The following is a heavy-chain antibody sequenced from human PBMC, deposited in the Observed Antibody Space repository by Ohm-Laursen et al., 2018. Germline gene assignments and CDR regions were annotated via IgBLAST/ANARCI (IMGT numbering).Heavy chain of an antibody. Sequence: RESLKISCKASGFTFNSYWMRWVRQAPGKGLEWVANIREDGAEIYYVDSVRGQFTISRDNAKNSLYLHMDSLRGEDTAVYYCARLRGGYDFDYWGQGTLVTVSS. CDR2: IREDGAEI. CDR3: ARLRGGYDFDY. D-gene: IGHD5-12*01. CDR1: GFTFNSYW. J-gene: IGHJ4*02. V-gene: IGHV3-7*01.